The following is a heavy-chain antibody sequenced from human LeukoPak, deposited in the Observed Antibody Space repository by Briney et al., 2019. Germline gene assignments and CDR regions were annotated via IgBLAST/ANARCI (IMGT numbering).Heavy chain of an antibody. Sequence: GASVKVSCKASGGTFSSYAISWVRQAPGQGLEWMGGIIPIFGTANYAQKFQGRVTITTDESTSTAYMELSSLRSEDTAVYYCARDRDGYSYGYEIDYWGQGTLVTVSS. V-gene: IGHV1-69*05. CDR1: GGTFSSYA. D-gene: IGHD5-18*01. J-gene: IGHJ4*02. CDR3: ARDRDGYSYGYEIDY. CDR2: IIPIFGTA.